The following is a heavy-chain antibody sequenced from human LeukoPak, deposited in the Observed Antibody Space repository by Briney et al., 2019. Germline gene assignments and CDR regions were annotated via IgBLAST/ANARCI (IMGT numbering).Heavy chain of an antibody. Sequence: SETLSLTCTVSGGSISSSAYFWGWIRQPPGKGLEWIGTIYYSGSTYYNPSLKSRVTISVDSSKNQFSLRLSSVTAADTAVYYCARESLTWLQSRTSWFDPWGQGTLVTVSS. D-gene: IGHD5-24*01. CDR3: ARESLTWLQSRTSWFDP. CDR1: GGSISSSAYF. CDR2: IYYSGST. J-gene: IGHJ5*02. V-gene: IGHV4-39*07.